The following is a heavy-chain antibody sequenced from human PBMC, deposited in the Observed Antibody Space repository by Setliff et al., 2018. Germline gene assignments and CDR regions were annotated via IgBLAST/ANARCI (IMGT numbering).Heavy chain of an antibody. CDR1: GNSFTNYW. CDR3: ARVGPLTDDAFDI. Sequence: GESLKISCKGSGNSFTNYWIGWVRQMPGKGLEWMGIIYPADSDTTSSPSFQGQVTISADKSINTAYLQWSSLKASDTAIYYCARVGPLTDDAFDIWGQGTMVTVSS. CDR2: IYPADSDT. V-gene: IGHV5-51*01. D-gene: IGHD1-26*01. J-gene: IGHJ3*02.